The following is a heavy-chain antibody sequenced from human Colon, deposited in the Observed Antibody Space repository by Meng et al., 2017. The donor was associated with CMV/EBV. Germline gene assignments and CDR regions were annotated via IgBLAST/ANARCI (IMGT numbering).Heavy chain of an antibody. J-gene: IGHJ4*02. Sequence: GESLKISCAGSGFIFSSYGMNWVRQAPGKGLEWVSSITTANAYKSYAESVKGHFTITRDDAKSSLFLQMDSLRVDDTAVYYCARPLSPRSAYSALLAFWGQGTLVTVSS. CDR1: GFIFSSYG. D-gene: IGHD2-15*01. V-gene: IGHV3-21*06. CDR2: ITTANAYK. CDR3: ARPLSPRSAYSALLAF.